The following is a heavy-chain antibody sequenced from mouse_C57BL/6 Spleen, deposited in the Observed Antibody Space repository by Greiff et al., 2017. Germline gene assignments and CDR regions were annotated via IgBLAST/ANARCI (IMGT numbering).Heavy chain of an antibody. V-gene: IGHV5-12*01. CDR2: ISNGGGST. CDR1: GFTFSDYY. J-gene: IGHJ1*03. CDR3: ARPQITTVVAPYWYFDV. D-gene: IGHD1-1*01. Sequence: DVKLVESGGGLVQPGGSLKLSCAASGFTFSDYYMYWVRQTPEKRLEWVAYISNGGGSTYYPDTVKGRFTISRDNAKNTLYLQMSRLKSEDTAMYYCARPQITTVVAPYWYFDVWGTGTTVTVSS.